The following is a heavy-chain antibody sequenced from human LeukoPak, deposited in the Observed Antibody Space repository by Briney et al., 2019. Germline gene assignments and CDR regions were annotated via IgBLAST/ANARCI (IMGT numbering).Heavy chain of an antibody. Sequence: SETLSLTCTVSGASISTNNYYWGWIRRPPGKGLEWIASISYSGITYYNPSLKSRVTISVDTSKNQFSLKLSSVTAADTVVYYCAPHGDYYYGMDVWGQGTTVTVSS. J-gene: IGHJ6*02. V-gene: IGHV4-39*07. CDR2: ISYSGIT. CDR3: APHGDYYYGMDV. D-gene: IGHD3-10*01. CDR1: GASISTNNYY.